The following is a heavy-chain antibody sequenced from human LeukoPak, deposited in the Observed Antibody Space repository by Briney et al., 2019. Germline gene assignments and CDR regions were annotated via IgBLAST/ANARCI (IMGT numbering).Heavy chain of an antibody. J-gene: IGHJ4*02. CDR1: GGSISSYY. V-gene: IGHV4-4*07. CDR2: IYTSGSA. D-gene: IGHD4-17*01. CDR3: ARGIYGDYGLGY. Sequence: SETLSHXCSVSGGSISSYYWSWIRQPAGKGLEWIGRIYTSGSANYNPSLKNRVTMSLDTSKNEFSLKLSSVTAADTAVYFCARGIYGDYGLGYWGQGTLVTVSS.